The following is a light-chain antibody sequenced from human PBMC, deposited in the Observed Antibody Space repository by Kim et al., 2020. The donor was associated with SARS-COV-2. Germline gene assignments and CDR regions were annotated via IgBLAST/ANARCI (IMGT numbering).Light chain of an antibody. J-gene: IGLJ1*01. CDR3: NSRDSSFYV. Sequence: SSELTQDPAVSVALGQTVRITCQGDSLRSYYASWYQQKPGQAPVLVIYGKNNRPSGIPDRFSGSSSGNTASLTITGAQAEDEADYYYNSRDSSFYVFGTGTKVTVL. CDR1: SLRSYY. CDR2: GKN. V-gene: IGLV3-19*01.